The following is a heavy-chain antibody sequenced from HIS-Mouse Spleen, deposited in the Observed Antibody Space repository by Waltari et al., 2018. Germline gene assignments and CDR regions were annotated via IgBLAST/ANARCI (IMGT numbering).Heavy chain of an antibody. D-gene: IGHD5-18*01. CDR3: ASLEIQLWSLGAFDI. V-gene: IGHV4-39*07. CDR2: IYYSGST. CDR1: GGSISSSSYH. Sequence: QLQLQESGPGLVKPSETLSLTCTVSGGSISSSSYHWGWIRPPPGKGLEWIGRIYYSGSTYYNPSLKSRVTISVDTSKNQFSLKLSSVTAADTAVYYCASLEIQLWSLGAFDIWGQGTMVTVSS. J-gene: IGHJ3*02.